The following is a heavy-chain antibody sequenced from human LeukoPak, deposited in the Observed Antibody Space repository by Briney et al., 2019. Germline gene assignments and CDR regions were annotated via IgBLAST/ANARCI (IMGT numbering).Heavy chain of an antibody. Sequence: GRSLRLSCAASGFTFDDYGMHWVRHTPGKGLEWVSGISWNSGNIGYADSVKGRFTISRDNAKNSLYLQMNSLRAEDMALYYCAKEATVVAGLDYWGQGTLVTVSS. CDR2: ISWNSGNI. CDR1: GFTFDDYG. CDR3: AKEATVVAGLDY. D-gene: IGHD6-19*01. J-gene: IGHJ4*02. V-gene: IGHV3-9*03.